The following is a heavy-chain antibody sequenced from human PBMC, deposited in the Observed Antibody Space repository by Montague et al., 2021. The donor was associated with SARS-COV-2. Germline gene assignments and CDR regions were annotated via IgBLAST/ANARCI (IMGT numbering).Heavy chain of an antibody. Sequence: SETLSLTCAVYGGSFSGYYWSWIRQPPGKGLEWIGEINHSGSTNYNPSLKSRVTISVDTSKNQFSLKLSSVTAADTAVYYCARGRTVTTFYYYYYGMDVWGQGTMVTVSS. CDR1: GGSFSGYY. D-gene: IGHD4-17*01. CDR3: ARGRTVTTFYYYYYGMDV. CDR2: INHSGST. J-gene: IGHJ6*02. V-gene: IGHV4-34*01.